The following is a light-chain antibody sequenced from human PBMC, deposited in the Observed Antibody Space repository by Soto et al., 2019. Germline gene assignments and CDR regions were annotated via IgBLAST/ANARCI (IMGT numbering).Light chain of an antibody. CDR3: SSYAGSNNLV. V-gene: IGLV2-8*01. J-gene: IGLJ3*02. CDR1: SSDVGGYNY. Sequence: QSALTQPPSASGSPGQSVTISCTGTSSDVGGYNYVSWYRQHPGKAPKLMIYEVSKRPSGVPDRFSGSKSGNTASLTVYGLQAEDEADYYCSSYAGSNNLVFGGGTKLTVL. CDR2: EVS.